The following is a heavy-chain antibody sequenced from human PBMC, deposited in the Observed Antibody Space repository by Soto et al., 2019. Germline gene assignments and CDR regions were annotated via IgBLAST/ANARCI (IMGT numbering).Heavy chain of an antibody. CDR3: ARSPPGTAMVMVAY. Sequence: SETLSLTCTVSGGSISSSSYYWGWIRQPPGKGLEWIGSIYYSGSTYYNPSLKSRVTISVDTSKNQFSLKLSSVTAADTAVYYCARSPPGTAMVMVAYWCQGIRVTVAS. V-gene: IGHV4-39*01. CDR2: IYYSGST. CDR1: GGSISSSSYY. J-gene: IGHJ4*02. D-gene: IGHD5-18*01.